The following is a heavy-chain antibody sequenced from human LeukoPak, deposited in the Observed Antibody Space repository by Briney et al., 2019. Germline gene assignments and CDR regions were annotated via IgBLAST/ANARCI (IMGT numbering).Heavy chain of an antibody. D-gene: IGHD1-26*01. V-gene: IGHV5-51*01. CDR3: ARRVAGSYHDAFDI. Sequence: GEALKISCTGSGYSFTSYWIGWVRHMPGKGLEWMGIIYPGDSDTRYSPSFQGQVTISADKSISTAYLQWSSLRASDTAMYYCARRVAGSYHDAFDIWGQGTMVTVSS. J-gene: IGHJ3*02. CDR1: GYSFTSYW. CDR2: IYPGDSDT.